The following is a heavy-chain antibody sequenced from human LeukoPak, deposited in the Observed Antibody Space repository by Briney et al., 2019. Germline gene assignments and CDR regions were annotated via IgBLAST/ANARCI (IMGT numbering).Heavy chain of an antibody. CDR1: GGSISSGDYY. D-gene: IGHD1-1*01. CDR3: ARAVGVGRGTYFDL. J-gene: IGHJ2*01. V-gene: IGHV4-30-4*01. Sequence: PSETLSLTCTVPGGSISSGDYYWSWIRQPPGKGLEWIGYIYYSGSTYYNPSLKSRVTMSVDTSKTQFSLKLSSVTAADTAVYSCARAVGVGRGTYFDLWGRGTLVTVSS. CDR2: IYYSGST.